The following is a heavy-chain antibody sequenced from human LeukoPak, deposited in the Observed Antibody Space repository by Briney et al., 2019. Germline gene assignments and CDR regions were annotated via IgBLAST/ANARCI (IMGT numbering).Heavy chain of an antibody. Sequence: SETLSLTCTVSGGSISSYYWSWIRQPPEKGLEWIGYIYYSGSTNYNPSLKSRVTISVDTSKNQFSLKLSSVTAADTAVYYCARLLYSNYADYWGQGTLVTVSS. CDR2: IYYSGST. J-gene: IGHJ4*02. V-gene: IGHV4-59*01. D-gene: IGHD4-11*01. CDR1: GGSISSYY. CDR3: ARLLYSNYADY.